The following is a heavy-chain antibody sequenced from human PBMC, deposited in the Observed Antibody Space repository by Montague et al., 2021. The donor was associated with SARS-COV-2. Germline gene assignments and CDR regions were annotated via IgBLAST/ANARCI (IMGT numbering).Heavy chain of an antibody. CDR3: ARDIAVAGLFDY. D-gene: IGHD6-19*01. Sequence: TLSLTCTVSGGSISSGSYYWSWIRQPAGKRLEWIGRISISGSTNYXPSLKSRVTISVDTSKNQFSLKLSSVTAADTAVYYCARDIAVAGLFDYWGQGTLVTVSS. J-gene: IGHJ4*02. CDR1: GGSISSGSYY. V-gene: IGHV4-61*02. CDR2: ISISGST.